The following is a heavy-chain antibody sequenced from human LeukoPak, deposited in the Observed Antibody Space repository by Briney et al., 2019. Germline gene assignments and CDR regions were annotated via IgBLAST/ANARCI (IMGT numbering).Heavy chain of an antibody. D-gene: IGHD3-10*01. J-gene: IGHJ3*02. CDR1: GGSISSYY. V-gene: IGHV4-59*01. CDR2: IYYSGST. Sequence: PSETLSLTCTVSGGSISSYYWSWLRQPSGEGLEWFGYIYYSGSTNYDPSLKSRVTISVDTSKNQFSLKLSSVTAADTAVYYCARVGDYYYGSGSYRPDAFDIWGQGTMVTVSS. CDR3: ARVGDYYYGSGSYRPDAFDI.